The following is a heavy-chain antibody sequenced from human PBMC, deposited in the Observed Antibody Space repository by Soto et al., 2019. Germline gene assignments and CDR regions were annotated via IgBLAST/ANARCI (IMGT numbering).Heavy chain of an antibody. J-gene: IGHJ1*01. CDR3: ARVFNGEYRYFQY. V-gene: IGHV3-7*03. CDR1: GFTFSNEW. Sequence: GGSLRLSCAASGFTFSNEWMSWVRQAPGKGLEWVANIKPDGSQKYYVDSVKGRFTISRDNAKNSLSLQTNSLRAEDTAVYYCARVFNGEYRYFQYWGQGTLVTVSS. D-gene: IGHD4-17*01. CDR2: IKPDGSQK.